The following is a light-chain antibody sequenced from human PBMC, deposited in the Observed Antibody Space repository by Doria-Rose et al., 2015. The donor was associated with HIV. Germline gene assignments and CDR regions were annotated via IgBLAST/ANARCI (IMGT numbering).Light chain of an antibody. Sequence: TQSPGTLSLSPGERATLSCRASQSFSSTYLAWYQQKTGQVPSLLIYDGSTRATGIPDRFSASGSGTDFTLTINRLEPEDFALYYCYQYGTSWTFGQGTKVEI. CDR3: YQYGTSWT. V-gene: IGKV3-20*01. J-gene: IGKJ1*01. CDR1: QSFSSTY. CDR2: DGS.